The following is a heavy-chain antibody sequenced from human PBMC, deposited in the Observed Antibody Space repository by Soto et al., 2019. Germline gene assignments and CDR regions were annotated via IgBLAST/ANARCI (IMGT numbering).Heavy chain of an antibody. D-gene: IGHD4-17*01. CDR2: IYYSGST. CDR3: ARTGDYGDFYYYYMDV. Sequence: PSETLSLTCTFSSGSIRHYYWSWIRQPPGKGLEWIGYIYYSGSTKYNPSLKSRVTISVDTAKNQFSLKLSSVTAADTAVYYCARTGDYGDFYYYYMDVWGKGTTVTVSS. CDR1: SGSIRHYY. V-gene: IGHV4-59*01. J-gene: IGHJ6*03.